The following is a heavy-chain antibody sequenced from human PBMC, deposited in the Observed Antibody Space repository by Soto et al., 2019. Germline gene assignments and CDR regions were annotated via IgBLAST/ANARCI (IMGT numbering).Heavy chain of an antibody. Sequence: WASVKVSCKASGYTFTSYGISWVRQAPGQGLEWMGWISAYNGNTNYAQKLQGRVTMTTDTSTSTAYMELRSLRSDDTAVYYCARAGRDGYNGRAFDIWGQGTMVTVSS. CDR2: ISAYNGNT. CDR1: GYTFTSYG. V-gene: IGHV1-18*04. CDR3: ARAGRDGYNGRAFDI. D-gene: IGHD5-12*01. J-gene: IGHJ3*02.